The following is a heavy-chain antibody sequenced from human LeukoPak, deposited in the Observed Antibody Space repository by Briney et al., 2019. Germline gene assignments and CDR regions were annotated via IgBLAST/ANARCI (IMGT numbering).Heavy chain of an antibody. D-gene: IGHD3-22*01. CDR3: ATLPKYYYDSSGYPYYFDY. CDR1: GYTLTELS. Sequence: GASVKVSCKVSGYTLTELSMRWVRQAPGKGLEWMGGFDPEDGETIYAQKFQGRVTMTEDTSTDTAYMELSSLRSEDTAVYYCATLPKYYYDSSGYPYYFDYWGQGTLVTVSS. V-gene: IGHV1-24*01. J-gene: IGHJ4*02. CDR2: FDPEDGET.